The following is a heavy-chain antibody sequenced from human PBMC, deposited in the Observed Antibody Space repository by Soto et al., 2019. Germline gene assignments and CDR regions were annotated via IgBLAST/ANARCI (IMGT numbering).Heavy chain of an antibody. CDR3: ARRRFCTHGVCFFELFDP. CDR2: IYYSGST. CDR1: GGSISSTSYY. J-gene: IGHJ5*02. V-gene: IGHV4-39*01. D-gene: IGHD2-8*01. Sequence: PSETLSLACTVSGGSISSTSYYWGWIRQTPGKGLEWIGNIYYSGSTQYNPSLKSRVAISVDTSKNQFSLKLNSVTAADTAVYYCARRRFCTHGVCFFELFDPWGQRTLDTVSS.